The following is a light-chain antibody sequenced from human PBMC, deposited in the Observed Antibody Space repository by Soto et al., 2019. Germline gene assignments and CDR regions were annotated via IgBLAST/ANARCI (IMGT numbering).Light chain of an antibody. CDR1: QSLVYSDGNTY. Sequence: DVVMTQSPLSLPVTLGQPASISCRSSQSLVYSDGNTYLNWFQQRPGQSPRRLIYKVSNRDPGVPDRFSGSGSGTDFTLKISRVAAEDVGVYYCMQGTHWPPTFGQGTKVEIK. V-gene: IGKV2-30*01. CDR3: MQGTHWPPT. CDR2: KVS. J-gene: IGKJ1*01.